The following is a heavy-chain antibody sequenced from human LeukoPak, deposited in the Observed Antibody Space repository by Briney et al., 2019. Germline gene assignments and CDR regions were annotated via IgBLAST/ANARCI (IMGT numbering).Heavy chain of an antibody. V-gene: IGHV3-11*01. CDR2: ISNSGSAI. CDR1: GFTFSDYY. Sequence: GGSLRLSCAASGFTFSDYYMSWIRQAPGKGLEWVSYISNSGSAIYYADSVKGRFTISRDNAKNSLYLQMNSLRAEDTAVYYCARDCGPDGYNCVMGYWGQGTLVTVSS. CDR3: ARDCGPDGYNCVMGY. J-gene: IGHJ4*02. D-gene: IGHD5-24*01.